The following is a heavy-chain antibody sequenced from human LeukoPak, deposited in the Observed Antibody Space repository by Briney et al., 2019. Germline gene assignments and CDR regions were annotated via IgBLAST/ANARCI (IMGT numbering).Heavy chain of an antibody. V-gene: IGHV1-46*01. CDR2: IDPSAGST. Sequence: ASVKVSCKASGYTFTNYYMHWVRQAPGQGLEWMGVIDPSAGSTTYAQKFQGRVTMTRDTATSTVYMELSSLRSDDTAVYYCARAHYASSNIKVPFDIWGQGTMVTVSS. J-gene: IGHJ3*02. CDR3: ARAHYASSNIKVPFDI. D-gene: IGHD3-22*01. CDR1: GYTFTNYY.